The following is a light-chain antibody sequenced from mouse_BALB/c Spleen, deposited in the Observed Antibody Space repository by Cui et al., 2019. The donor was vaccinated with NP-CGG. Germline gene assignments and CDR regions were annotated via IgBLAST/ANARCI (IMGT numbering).Light chain of an antibody. Sequence: QAVVTQESALTTSHGETVTLTCRSMTGAVTTSNYPNWVQEKPDHLFTGLIGGTNNRAPGVPAKFSGSLIGDKAAFTITGAQTEDEAIYFCALWYSNHWVFGGGTKLTVL. CDR1: TGAVTTSNY. CDR3: ALWYSNHWV. J-gene: IGLJ1*01. V-gene: IGLV1*01. CDR2: GTN.